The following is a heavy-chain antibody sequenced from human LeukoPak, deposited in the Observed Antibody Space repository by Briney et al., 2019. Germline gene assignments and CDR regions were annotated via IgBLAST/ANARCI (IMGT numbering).Heavy chain of an antibody. CDR3: ARRPSYYYGMDV. CDR2: INPNSGGT. CDR1: GYTFTGYY. J-gene: IGHJ6*02. Sequence: ASVKVSCKASGYTFTGYYMHWVRQAPGQGLEWTGWINPNSGGTNYAQKFQGRVTMTRDTSISTAYMELSRLRSDDTAVYYCARRPSYYYGMDVWGQGTTVTVSS. V-gene: IGHV1-2*02.